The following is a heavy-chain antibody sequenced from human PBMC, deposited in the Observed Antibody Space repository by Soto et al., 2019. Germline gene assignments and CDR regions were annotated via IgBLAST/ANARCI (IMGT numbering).Heavy chain of an antibody. CDR2: ISSSSSYI. J-gene: IGHJ4*02. D-gene: IGHD3-3*01. CDR1: GFTFSSYS. V-gene: IGHV3-21*01. CDR3: ARDLRSGDFWSGYYDPDY. Sequence: GGSLRLSCAASGFTFSSYSMNWVRQAPGKGLEWVSSISSSSSYIYYADSVKGRFTISRDNAKNSLYLQMNSLRAEDTAVYYCARDLRSGDFWSGYYDPDYWGQGTLVTVSS.